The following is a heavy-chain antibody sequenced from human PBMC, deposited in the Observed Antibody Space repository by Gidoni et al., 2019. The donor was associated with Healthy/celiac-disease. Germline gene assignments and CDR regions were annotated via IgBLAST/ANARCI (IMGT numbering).Heavy chain of an antibody. CDR2: IWYDGSNK. V-gene: IGHV3-33*01. Sequence: QVQLVASGGGVVQPGRSLSLACAATGVTFSSYGMHWVRQAPGKGLGLVAVIWYDGSNKYYADSVKCRFTISRDNSKTTLYLHMNSLRAEDTAVYYCARDTPYEIAAADPPTAFDIWGQGTMVTVSS. J-gene: IGHJ3*02. CDR1: GVTFSSYG. CDR3: ARDTPYEIAAADPPTAFDI. D-gene: IGHD6-13*01.